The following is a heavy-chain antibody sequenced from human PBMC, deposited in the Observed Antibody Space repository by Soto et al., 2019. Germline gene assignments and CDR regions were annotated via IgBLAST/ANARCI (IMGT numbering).Heavy chain of an antibody. D-gene: IGHD3-3*01. CDR2: ISAYNGNT. CDR1: GYSFTSYG. J-gene: IGHJ4*02. Sequence: ASVKVSCKASGYSFTSYGISLVRQAPGQGLEWMGWISAYNGNTNYAQKLQGRVTMTTDTSTSTAYMELRSLRSDDTAVYYCARDVGYYLTPKDFDYWGQGTLVTVSS. V-gene: IGHV1-18*01. CDR3: ARDVGYYLTPKDFDY.